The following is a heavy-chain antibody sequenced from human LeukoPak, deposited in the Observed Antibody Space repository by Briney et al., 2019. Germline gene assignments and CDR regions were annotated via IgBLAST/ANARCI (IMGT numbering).Heavy chain of an antibody. CDR1: RYTFTSYD. V-gene: IGHV1-18*01. CDR3: AKASGSRMSRRKNWFDP. Sequence: ASVKVSCKGSRYTFTSYDIRWVPQAPGQGLEWMGWISAYNGNTNYAQKLQGRVTMTTDTSTSTAYIELRSLRYGLTAVYYCAKASGSRMSRRKNWFDPWGQGTLVTVSS. J-gene: IGHJ5*02. CDR2: ISAYNGNT. D-gene: IGHD3-10*01.